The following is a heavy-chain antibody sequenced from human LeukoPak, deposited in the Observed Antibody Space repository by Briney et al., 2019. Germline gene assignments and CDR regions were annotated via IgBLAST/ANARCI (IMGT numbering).Heavy chain of an antibody. V-gene: IGHV3-30*04. CDR1: GFTFSSYA. CDR3: AKESTVTPGNVNWFDP. Sequence: GGSLRLSCAASGFTFSSYAMHWVRQAPGKGLEWVAVISYDGSNKYYADSVKGRFTISRDNSKNTLYLRMKSLRAEDTATYYCAKESTVTPGNVNWFDPWGQGTLVTVSS. CDR2: ISYDGSNK. D-gene: IGHD4-17*01. J-gene: IGHJ5*02.